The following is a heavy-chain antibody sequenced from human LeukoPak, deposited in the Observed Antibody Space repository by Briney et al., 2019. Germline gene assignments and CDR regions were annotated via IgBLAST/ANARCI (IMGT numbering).Heavy chain of an antibody. Sequence: GGSLRLSCAASGFTFSSYWMNLVRQAPGKGLEWVANIKPDGSAGYYVDSVKGRFTISRDNAENSLFLQMNNLRAEDTAVYSCARDSGYSPFDSWGQGTRVTVSS. V-gene: IGHV3-7*01. D-gene: IGHD1-1*01. CDR3: ARDSGYSPFDS. J-gene: IGHJ4*02. CDR2: IKPDGSAG. CDR1: GFTFSSYW.